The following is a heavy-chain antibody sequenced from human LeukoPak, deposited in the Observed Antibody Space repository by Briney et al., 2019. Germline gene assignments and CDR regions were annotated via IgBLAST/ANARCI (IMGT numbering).Heavy chain of an antibody. D-gene: IGHD6-19*01. V-gene: IGHV4-59*01. CDR3: ARSSGWTWHDAFDI. CDR2: IYYSGST. Sequence: SETLSLTCTVSGPSISSYYWSWIRQPPGKGLEWIGYIYYSGSTNYNPSLKSRVTISVDTSKNQFSLKLSSVTAADTAVYYCARSSGWTWHDAFDIWGQGTMVTVSS. J-gene: IGHJ3*02. CDR1: GPSISSYY.